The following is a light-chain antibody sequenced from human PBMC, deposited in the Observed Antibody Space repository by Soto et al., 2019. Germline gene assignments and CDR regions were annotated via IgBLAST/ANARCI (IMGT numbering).Light chain of an antibody. CDR1: QNVNSNF. CDR3: QQYGSSRT. CDR2: GAS. Sequence: EIVLTQSPGTLSLSPGERATLSCRASQNVNSNFLAWYQQKPGQAPRLLIYGASSRATGIPDRFSGSGSGTDFTLTISRLEPEDFAVYYCQQYGSSRTFGQGTKVDIK. V-gene: IGKV3-20*01. J-gene: IGKJ1*01.